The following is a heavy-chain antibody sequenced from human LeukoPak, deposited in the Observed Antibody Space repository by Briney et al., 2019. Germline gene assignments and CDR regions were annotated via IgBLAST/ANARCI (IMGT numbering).Heavy chain of an antibody. V-gene: IGHV3-33*06. CDR2: IWYDGSNK. J-gene: IGHJ4*02. D-gene: IGHD6-13*01. CDR3: AKEVEQQLVRYYFDY. CDR1: GFTFSSYG. Sequence: GGSLRLSCAASGFTFSSYGMHWVRQAPGKGLEWVAVIWYDGSNKYYADSVKGRFTISRDNSKNTLYLQMNSLRAEDTAVYYCAKEVEQQLVRYYFDYWGQGTLVTVSS.